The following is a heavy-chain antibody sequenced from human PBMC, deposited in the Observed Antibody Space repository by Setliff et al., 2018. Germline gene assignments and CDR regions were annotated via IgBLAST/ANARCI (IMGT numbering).Heavy chain of an antibody. V-gene: IGHV3-48*01. CDR1: GFSISNYW. Sequence: PGGSLRLSCAASGFSISNYWMNWVRQAPGKGLEWVSSISSTSSAIYYADSVEGRFTISRDNAKNSLYLQMNSLRAEDTAVYYCTKVGVFGGGYYDFWGQGTLVTVSS. CDR3: TKVGVFGGGYYDF. D-gene: IGHD3-16*01. J-gene: IGHJ4*02. CDR2: ISSTSSAI.